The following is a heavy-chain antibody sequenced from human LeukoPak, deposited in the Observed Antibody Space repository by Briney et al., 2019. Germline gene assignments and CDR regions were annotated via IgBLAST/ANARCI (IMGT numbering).Heavy chain of an antibody. D-gene: IGHD3-3*01. J-gene: IGHJ6*04. CDR1: GVSLNGYY. V-gene: IGHV4-34*01. Sequence: PSETLSLTCAVSGVSLNGYYWGWIRQTPGKGLEWIGEINHSGSTNYNPSLKSRVTISVDTSKNQFSLKLSSVTAADTAVYYCAGLRFLEWFRVVWPEIMDVWGKGTTVTVSS. CDR2: INHSGST. CDR3: AGLRFLEWFRVVWPEIMDV.